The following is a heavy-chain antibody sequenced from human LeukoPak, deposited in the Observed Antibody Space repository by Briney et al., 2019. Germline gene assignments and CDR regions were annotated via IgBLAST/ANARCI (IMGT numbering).Heavy chain of an antibody. V-gene: IGHV4-39*01. CDR2: IYYSGNT. CDR3: ARVALLKSVHYFDY. J-gene: IGHJ4*02. CDR1: GVSISSSNSY. Sequence: SETLSLTCTVSGVSISSSNSYWGWIRQPPGKGLEWIGSIYYSGNTYYNASLKSQVSISIDTSKNQFSLKLSSVTAADTAVYYCARVALLKSVHYFDYWGQGTLVTVSS. D-gene: IGHD1-26*01.